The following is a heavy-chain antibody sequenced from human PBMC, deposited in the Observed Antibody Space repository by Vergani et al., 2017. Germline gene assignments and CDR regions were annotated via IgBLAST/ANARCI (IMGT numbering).Heavy chain of an antibody. V-gene: IGHV3-53*01. CDR2: IYSGGST. CDR3: AREVATGGYYYYYMDV. Sequence: EVQLVESGGGLIQPGGSLRLSCAASGFTVSSNYMSWVRQAPGKGLEWVSVIYSGGSTYYADSVKGRFTISRDNSKNTLYLQRNSLRAEDTAVYYCAREVATGGYYYYYMDVGGKGTTVTVSS. J-gene: IGHJ6*03. CDR1: GFTVSSNY.